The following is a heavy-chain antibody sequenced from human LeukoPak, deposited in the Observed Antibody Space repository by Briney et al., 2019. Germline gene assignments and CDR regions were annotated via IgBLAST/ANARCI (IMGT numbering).Heavy chain of an antibody. CDR2: IQTSGRV. J-gene: IGHJ4*02. V-gene: IGHV4-61*02. D-gene: IGHD4-17*01. CDR3: ARDRGNGDYGDYFDS. Sequence: SQTLSLTCSVSGGSLTSGPNDGTSVRRPAGKGLGWIGRIQTSGRVNYNPSLKSRVAVYLDTPKNLVSLKLTSVTAADTAVYYCARDRGNGDYGDYFDSWGQGTQVTVSS. CDR1: GGSLTSGPND.